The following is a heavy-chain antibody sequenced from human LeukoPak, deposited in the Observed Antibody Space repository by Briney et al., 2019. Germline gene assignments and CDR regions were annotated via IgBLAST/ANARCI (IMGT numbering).Heavy chain of an antibody. D-gene: IGHD3-10*01. CDR1: GFTFDGYA. J-gene: IGHJ6*03. CDR3: AKDWAVRRNYYYMDV. Sequence: GGSLRLSCAASGFTFDGYAIYWVRQAPGKGLEWVSLITWDGGITYADSVKGRFTISRDNSKNSLYLQMNSLRVEDTALYYCAKDWAVRRNYYYMDVWGKGTTVIVSS. V-gene: IGHV3-43D*03. CDR2: ITWDGGIT.